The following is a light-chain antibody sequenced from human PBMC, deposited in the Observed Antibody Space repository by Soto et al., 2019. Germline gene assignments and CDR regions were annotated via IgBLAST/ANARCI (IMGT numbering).Light chain of an antibody. CDR3: QQGFSRPRT. CDR2: TTS. Sequence: DIQMTQSPSSLSASVGDRVTITCRASQSIRSYLNWYQQKPGKAPKLLIYTTSNLQSGVPSRFSGSGSGTDFTLAITNLLPEDFATYFCQQGFSRPRTFGQGTTVEIK. V-gene: IGKV1-39*01. J-gene: IGKJ1*01. CDR1: QSIRSY.